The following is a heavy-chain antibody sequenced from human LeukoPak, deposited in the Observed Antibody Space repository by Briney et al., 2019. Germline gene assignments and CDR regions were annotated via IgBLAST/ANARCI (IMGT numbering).Heavy chain of an antibody. CDR2: TYYRSKWYN. V-gene: IGHV6-1*01. D-gene: IGHD6-25*01. J-gene: IGHJ6*02. Sequence: SQTLSLTRAISGDSVSSNSAAWNWIRQSPSRGLEWLGRTYYRSKWYNGYAVSVKSRITINPDTSKNQFSLQLNSVTPEDTAVYYCARSPADVDYYYYGMDVWGQGTTVTVSS. CDR3: ARSPADVDYYYYGMDV. CDR1: GDSVSSNSAA.